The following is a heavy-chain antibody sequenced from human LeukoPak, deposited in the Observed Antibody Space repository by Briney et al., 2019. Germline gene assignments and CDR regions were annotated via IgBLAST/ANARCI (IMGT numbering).Heavy chain of an antibody. CDR3: TKDPNGDYIGAFDP. Sequence: PGGSLRLSCAASGFSFSSFAMTWVRQAPGKGLEWVSSITGGHYSTYNTDSVKGRFTISRDNAKNTLYLQMNSLRADDTAIYYCTKDPNGDYIGAFDPWGQGTLVTVSS. V-gene: IGHV3-23*01. D-gene: IGHD4-17*01. CDR2: ITGGHYST. J-gene: IGHJ5*02. CDR1: GFSFSSFA.